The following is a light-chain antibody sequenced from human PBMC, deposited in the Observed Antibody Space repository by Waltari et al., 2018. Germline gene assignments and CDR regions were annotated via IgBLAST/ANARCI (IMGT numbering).Light chain of an antibody. J-gene: IGKJ3*01. CDR1: QSISRH. V-gene: IGKV1-39*01. CDR3: QQSFNTPCT. CDR2: AAS. Sequence: DIQMTQSPSSLSASVGDRVTITCRASQSISRHFNWYQQKSGKAPKLLINAASSVQSGGPARCSGSGSGTDVTLTISSLQPEDFATYYCQQSFNTPCTFGPGTKVDVE.